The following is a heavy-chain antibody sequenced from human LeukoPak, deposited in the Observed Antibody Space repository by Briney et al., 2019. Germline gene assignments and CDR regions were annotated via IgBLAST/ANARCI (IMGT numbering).Heavy chain of an antibody. CDR1: GFTVSSNY. Sequence: GGSLRLSCAASGFTVSSNYMSWVRQAPGKGLEWVSVIYSGGSTYYADSVKGRFTISRDNSKNTLYLQMNSLRAEDTAVYYCTRVGYIDEGIDYWGQGTLVTVSS. CDR3: TRVGYIDEGIDY. J-gene: IGHJ4*02. V-gene: IGHV3-53*01. CDR2: IYSGGST. D-gene: IGHD5-24*01.